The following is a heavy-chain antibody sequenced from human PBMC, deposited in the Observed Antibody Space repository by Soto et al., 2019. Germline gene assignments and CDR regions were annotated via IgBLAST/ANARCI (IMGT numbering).Heavy chain of an antibody. J-gene: IGHJ4*01. Sequence: ASVKVSCKASGYTFTSYYMHWVRQAPGQGLEWMGIINPSGGSTSYAQKFQGRVTMTRDTSTSTVYMELSSLRSEDTAVYYCAREFKPYYYDSSGYYLGYYFDYWG. CDR1: GYTFTSYY. D-gene: IGHD3-22*01. CDR2: INPSGGST. CDR3: AREFKPYYYDSSGYYLGYYFDY. V-gene: IGHV1-46*01.